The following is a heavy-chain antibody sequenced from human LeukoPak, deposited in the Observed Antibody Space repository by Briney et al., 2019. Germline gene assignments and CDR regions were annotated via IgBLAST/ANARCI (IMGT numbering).Heavy chain of an antibody. D-gene: IGHD3-3*01. CDR1: GGSISSGDYY. V-gene: IGHV4-30-4*08. J-gene: IGHJ4*02. Sequence: SQTLSPTCTVSGGSISSGDYYWSWIRQPPGKGLEWIGYIYYSGSTYYNPSLKSRVTISVDTSKNQFSLKLSSVTAADTAVYYCAREEGFWSGHAEAHFDYWGQGTLVTVSS. CDR2: IYYSGST. CDR3: AREEGFWSGHAEAHFDY.